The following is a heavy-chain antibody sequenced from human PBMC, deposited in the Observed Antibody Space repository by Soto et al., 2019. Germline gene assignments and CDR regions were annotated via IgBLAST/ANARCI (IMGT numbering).Heavy chain of an antibody. CDR1: SGSISVTDVF. V-gene: IGHV4-39*01. Sequence: SETLSLTCTVSSGSISVTDVFWGWVRQPPGKGLEWIGNVDYSGTAYFSPSLATRVTFHVDTSKNQFPLTLYSVTAADTAVYYCARITGRHLDYWGQGILVTVSS. D-gene: IGHD1-20*01. CDR2: VDYSGTA. J-gene: IGHJ4*02. CDR3: ARITGRHLDY.